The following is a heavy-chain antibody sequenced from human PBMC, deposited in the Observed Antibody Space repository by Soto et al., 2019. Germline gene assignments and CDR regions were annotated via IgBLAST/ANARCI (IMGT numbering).Heavy chain of an antibody. CDR2: IYSDDST. Sequence: EMQLVESGGGLVPPGGSLRLSCAASGFAVSRNYMSWVRQAPGKGLEWVSIIYSDDSTFYADSVKGRFSISRHNSKNTLYLQMNSLSAEDTAVYYCARDLTSSGTGGFDPWGQGTLVTVSS. CDR1: GFAVSRNY. CDR3: ARDLTSSGTGGFDP. V-gene: IGHV3-53*04. D-gene: IGHD2-15*01. J-gene: IGHJ5*02.